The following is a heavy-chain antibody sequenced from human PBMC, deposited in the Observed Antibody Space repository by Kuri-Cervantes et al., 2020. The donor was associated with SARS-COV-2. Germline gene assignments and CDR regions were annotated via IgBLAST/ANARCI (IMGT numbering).Heavy chain of an antibody. CDR3: ARDASYSGSYGSFQH. Sequence: GESLKISCAASGFTFRSYWMTWVRQAPGKGLEWVANIKEDGSEKDYVDSVKGRFTISRDNAKNSLYLQMNTLKTEDTAMFYCARDASYSGSYGSFQHWGQGTLVTVSS. V-gene: IGHV3-7*01. CDR2: IKEDGSEK. CDR1: GFTFRSYW. D-gene: IGHD1-26*01. J-gene: IGHJ1*01.